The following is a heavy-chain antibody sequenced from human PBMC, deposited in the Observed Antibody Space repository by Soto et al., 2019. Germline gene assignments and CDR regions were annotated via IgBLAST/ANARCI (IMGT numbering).Heavy chain of an antibody. CDR3: AKNQERELPRVIDF. V-gene: IGHV3-23*01. J-gene: IGHJ4*02. D-gene: IGHD1-7*01. Sequence: LRLSCAASGFTFSSYAMSWVRQAPGKGLEWVSAISGSGGSTYYADSVKGRFTISRDNSKNTLYLQMNSLRAEHTAVYYCAKNQERELPRVIDFWGQGTLVTVSS. CDR1: GFTFSSYA. CDR2: ISGSGGST.